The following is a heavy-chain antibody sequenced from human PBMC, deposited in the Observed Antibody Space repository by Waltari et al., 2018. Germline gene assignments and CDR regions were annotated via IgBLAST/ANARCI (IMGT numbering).Heavy chain of an antibody. D-gene: IGHD5-12*01. J-gene: IGHJ4*02. Sequence: QVQLVQSGAEVKKPGSSVQVSCTASGGTFSSYATTWVRPAPGQGLEWMGGIIPIFGTANYAQKFQGRVTITADESTSTAYMELSSLRSEDTAVYYCARPSGRREMATIHFDYWGQGTLVTVSS. CDR2: IIPIFGTA. V-gene: IGHV1-69*01. CDR3: ARPSGRREMATIHFDY. CDR1: GGTFSSYA.